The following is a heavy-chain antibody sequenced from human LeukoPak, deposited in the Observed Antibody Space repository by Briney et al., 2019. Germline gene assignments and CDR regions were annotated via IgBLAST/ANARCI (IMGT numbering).Heavy chain of an antibody. CDR2: IYYSGTT. J-gene: IGHJ4*02. Sequence: SETLSLTCTVWGGSISSLTYYWGWIRQPPGKGLEWIASIYYSGTTYYSPSLKSRVAISVNRSNNQFSLRLSSVTAADTAVYFCTGYSAGWSSGGGYWGQGTVVTVSS. V-gene: IGHV4-39*01. CDR1: GGSISSLTYY. CDR3: TGYSAGWSSGGGY. D-gene: IGHD6-19*01.